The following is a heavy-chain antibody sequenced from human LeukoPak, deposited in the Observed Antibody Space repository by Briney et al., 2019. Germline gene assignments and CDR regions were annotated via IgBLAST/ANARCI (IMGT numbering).Heavy chain of an antibody. CDR1: GYTFTGYF. V-gene: IGHV1-2*02. Sequence: ASVKVSCKTSGYTFTGYFIHWVRQAPGQGLEWMGWINPDSGGTNFAQKFQGRVTVSRDTSISTAYMELSRLRSDDTADYYCAKESRGWYFDYWGQGTLVTVSS. J-gene: IGHJ4*02. CDR2: INPDSGGT. D-gene: IGHD6-19*01. CDR3: AKESRGWYFDY.